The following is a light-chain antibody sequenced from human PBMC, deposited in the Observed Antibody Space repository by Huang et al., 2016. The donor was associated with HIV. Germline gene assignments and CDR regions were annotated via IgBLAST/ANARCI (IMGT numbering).Light chain of an antibody. CDR2: AAS. CDR1: QSVNTN. J-gene: IGKJ2*01. Sequence: VMMSQSPATLAASPGERVTLSGGASQSVNTNLAWYQQKPGQPPRLLLYAASTRATGVPARFAGSWSGTEFTLTIDSLQSDDFAVYYCQQYNKWPPEYTFGQGTRLEIK. CDR3: QQYNKWPPEYT. V-gene: IGKV3-15*01.